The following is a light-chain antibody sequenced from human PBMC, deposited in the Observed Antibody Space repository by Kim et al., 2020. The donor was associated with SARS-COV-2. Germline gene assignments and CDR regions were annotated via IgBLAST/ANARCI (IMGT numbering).Light chain of an antibody. Sequence: SSSVGDRVTLTCRASQRIRNDLSWYQQKPGKAPKLLIYGASTLHSGVPSRFSGSASGTDFTLTISSLQPEDFATYYCLQAYNYPRTFGQGTKVEI. CDR3: LQAYNYPRT. CDR1: QRIRND. J-gene: IGKJ2*01. CDR2: GAS. V-gene: IGKV1-6*01.